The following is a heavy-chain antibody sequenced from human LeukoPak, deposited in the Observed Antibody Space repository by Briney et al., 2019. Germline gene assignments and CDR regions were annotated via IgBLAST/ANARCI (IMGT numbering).Heavy chain of an antibody. J-gene: IGHJ4*02. D-gene: IGHD3-10*01. CDR1: GFTFSSYT. V-gene: IGHV3-53*01. Sequence: GGSLRLSCAASGFTFSSYTMHWIRQAPGKGLEWVSVIYSGGSTYYADSVKGRFTISRDNSKNTLYLQMNSLRAEDTAVYYCARVSRDGSYFDYWGQGTLVTVSS. CDR2: IYSGGST. CDR3: ARVSRDGSYFDY.